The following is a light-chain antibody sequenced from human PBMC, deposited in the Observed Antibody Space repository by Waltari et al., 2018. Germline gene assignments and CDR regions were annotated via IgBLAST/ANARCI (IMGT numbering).Light chain of an antibody. CDR2: DVS. Sequence: QSALTQPASVSGSPGQSITISCTGTSSDVCAYNYVSWYQQHPGKAPKLMIYDVSNRPSGVSNRFSGSKSGNTASLTISGLQAEDEADYYCSSSTSSNTLAFGGGTKLTVL. CDR1: SSDVCAYNY. V-gene: IGLV2-14*03. CDR3: SSSTSSNTLA. J-gene: IGLJ2*01.